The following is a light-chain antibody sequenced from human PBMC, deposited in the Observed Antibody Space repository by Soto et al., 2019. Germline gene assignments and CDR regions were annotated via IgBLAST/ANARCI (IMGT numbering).Light chain of an antibody. CDR3: QQYGPSPRT. J-gene: IGKJ1*01. CDR2: AAS. CDR1: QGISSY. Sequence: DIQLTQSPSFLSASVGDRVTITCRASQGISSYLAWYQQKPGKAPKLLIYAASTLQSGVPSRFSGSGSGTEFTLTISSLQPEDFAVYYCQQYGPSPRTFGQGTKVEIK. V-gene: IGKV1-9*01.